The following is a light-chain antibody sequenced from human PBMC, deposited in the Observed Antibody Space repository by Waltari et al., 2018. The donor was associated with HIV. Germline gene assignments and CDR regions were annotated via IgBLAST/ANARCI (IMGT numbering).Light chain of an antibody. CDR1: TTKTANND. J-gene: IGLJ3*02. V-gene: IGLV1-44*01. CDR2: MNN. Sequence: HSVLTQPPSASGTPGQTVIISCSGNTTKTANNDVPWYQHFPGSAPKLLIYMNNYRPSGVPDRFAGSRSGTSASLTISGLQIEDEAQYYCATWDDSLNGVFGAGTRLTVL. CDR3: ATWDDSLNGV.